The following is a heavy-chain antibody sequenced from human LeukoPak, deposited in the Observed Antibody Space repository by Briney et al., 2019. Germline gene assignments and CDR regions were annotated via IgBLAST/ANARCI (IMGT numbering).Heavy chain of an antibody. CDR1: GITFSSYG. V-gene: IGHV3-7*01. CDR3: ARLSAYYYGSFFYYYMDV. Sequence: PGGSLRLSCAASGITFSSYGMSWVRQAPGKGLEWVANIKQDESETYTVDSVKGRFTISRDNAKNSVYLHMNSLRAEDTALYYCARLSAYYYGSFFYYYMDVWGKGTTVTVSS. J-gene: IGHJ6*03. D-gene: IGHD3-10*01. CDR2: IKQDESET.